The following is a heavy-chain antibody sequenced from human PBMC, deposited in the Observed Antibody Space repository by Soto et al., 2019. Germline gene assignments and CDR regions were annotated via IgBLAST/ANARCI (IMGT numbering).Heavy chain of an antibody. D-gene: IGHD6-19*01. CDR2: IVPLFQRT. J-gene: IGHJ4*02. CDR3: ARHLLAVAGRHGD. CDR1: GDTFTSYA. V-gene: IGHV1-69*01. Sequence: QVQLVQSGAEVKKPGSSVKVSCKTSGDTFTSYAISWVRQAPGQGLEWVGGIVPLFQRTDHAQKFQGRVTITADASTNTVYMDLSSLKSEDTAIYYCARHLLAVAGRHGDWGQGTLVTVSS.